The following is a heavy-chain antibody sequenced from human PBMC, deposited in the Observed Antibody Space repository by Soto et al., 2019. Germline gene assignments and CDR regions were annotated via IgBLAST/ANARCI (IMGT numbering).Heavy chain of an antibody. CDR2: IIPILGIA. CDR1: GGTFSSYT. D-gene: IGHD3-10*01. J-gene: IGHJ3*02. Sequence: QVQLVQSGAEVKKPGSSVKVSCKASGGTFSSYTISWVRQAPGQGLEWMGRIIPILGIANYAQKFQGRVTITADKSTSTAYVELSSLRSEDTAVYYCARDFSLGSGIEGAFDIWGQGTMVTVSS. V-gene: IGHV1-69*08. CDR3: ARDFSLGSGIEGAFDI.